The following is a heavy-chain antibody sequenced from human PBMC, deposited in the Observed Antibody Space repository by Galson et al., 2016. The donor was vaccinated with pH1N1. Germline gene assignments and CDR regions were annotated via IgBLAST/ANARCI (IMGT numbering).Heavy chain of an antibody. Sequence: SLRLSCAASGFTFSNYWMHWVRQPPGKGPVWVSRSNNEGTSTTYADSVKGRFTISRDNAKNSLYLQMNSLRTEDTALYYCAKDKVGGDYGDYWYFDLWGRGTLVTVSS. V-gene: IGHV3-74*01. CDR2: SNNEGTST. D-gene: IGHD4-17*01. CDR3: AKDKVGGDYGDYWYFDL. CDR1: GFTFSNYW. J-gene: IGHJ2*01.